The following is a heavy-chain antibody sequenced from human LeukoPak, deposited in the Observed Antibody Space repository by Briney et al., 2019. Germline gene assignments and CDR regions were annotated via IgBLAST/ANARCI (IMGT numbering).Heavy chain of an antibody. D-gene: IGHD1-26*01. CDR1: GGSFSGYY. Sequence: SETLSLTCAVYGGSFSGYYWSWIRQPPGKGLEWIGEINHSGSTNYNPSLKSRVTISVDTSKNQFSLKLSSVTAADTAVYYCARIYNSGSHYSYDYWGQGTLVTVSS. J-gene: IGHJ4*02. CDR3: ARIYNSGSHYSYDY. CDR2: INHSGST. V-gene: IGHV4-34*01.